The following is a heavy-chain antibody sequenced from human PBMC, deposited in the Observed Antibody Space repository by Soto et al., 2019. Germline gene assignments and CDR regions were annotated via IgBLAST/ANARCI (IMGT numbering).Heavy chain of an antibody. CDR3: ASTYCSSTSCYVDGYYYYGIDV. CDR2: IIPILGIA. CDR1: GGTFSSYT. J-gene: IGHJ6*02. Sequence: QVQLVQSGAEVKKPGSSVKVSCKASGGTFSSYTISWVRQAPGQGLEWMGRIIPILGIANYAQKFQGRVTITADKSTSTAYMELSSLRSEDTAVYYCASTYCSSTSCYVDGYYYYGIDVWGQGTTVTVSS. D-gene: IGHD2-2*01. V-gene: IGHV1-69*02.